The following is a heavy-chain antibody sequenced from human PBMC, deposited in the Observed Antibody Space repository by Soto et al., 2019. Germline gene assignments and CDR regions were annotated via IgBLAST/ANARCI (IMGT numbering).Heavy chain of an antibody. V-gene: IGHV4-59*01. CDR2: FHYSWST. Sequence: SATLSLTCTVSGGSISTYYWSWIRQSPGKGLEWIGYFHYSWSTNYNPSLKSRVTMSVDTSKNQFSLKLSSVTAADTAVYYCAREPYSSGWFEHWGQGTQVTVSS. CDR3: AREPYSSGWFEH. J-gene: IGHJ5*02. CDR1: GGSISTYY. D-gene: IGHD6-19*01.